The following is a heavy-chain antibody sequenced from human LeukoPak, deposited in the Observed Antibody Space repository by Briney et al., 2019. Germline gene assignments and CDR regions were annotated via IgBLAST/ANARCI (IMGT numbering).Heavy chain of an antibody. CDR2: IKSKIDGGTI. CDR1: GFTFSDAW. Sequence: PGGSLRLSGVGSGFTFSDAWMTWVRQAPGKGLEWVGRIKSKIDGGTIDYAEPVKGRFTISRDDSRNTLYLQMSSLKTEDTAVYYCTSRRQDGWWGQGTLVTVS. V-gene: IGHV3-15*01. J-gene: IGHJ4*02. D-gene: IGHD2-15*01. CDR3: TSRRQDGW.